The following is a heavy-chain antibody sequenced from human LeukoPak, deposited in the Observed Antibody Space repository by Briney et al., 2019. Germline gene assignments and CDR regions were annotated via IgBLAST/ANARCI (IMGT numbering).Heavy chain of an antibody. CDR1: GFTFSSYS. D-gene: IGHD3-3*01. CDR2: ISSSSSTI. CDR3: ARDDFWGGYPFDY. V-gene: IGHV3-48*01. Sequence: GGSLRLSCAASGFTFSSYSMNWVRQAPGKGLEWVSYISSSSSTIYYADSVKGRFTISRDNAKNSLYLQMNSLRAEDTAVYYCARDDFWGGYPFDYWGQGTLVTLSS. J-gene: IGHJ4*02.